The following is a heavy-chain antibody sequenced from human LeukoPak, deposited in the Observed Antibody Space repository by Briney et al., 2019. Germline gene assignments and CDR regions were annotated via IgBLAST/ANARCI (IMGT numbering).Heavy chain of an antibody. Sequence: ASVKVSCKASGYTFTSFDINWVRHTGQGLEWMGWMSPNSGNTGYAQKFQGRVSMTRDTSISTAYMELSSLSSEDTAVYYCARALSSSGWYYFDYWGQGTLVTVSS. J-gene: IGHJ4*02. CDR3: ARALSSSGWYYFDY. V-gene: IGHV1-8*01. CDR1: GYTFTSFD. D-gene: IGHD6-19*01. CDR2: MSPNSGNT.